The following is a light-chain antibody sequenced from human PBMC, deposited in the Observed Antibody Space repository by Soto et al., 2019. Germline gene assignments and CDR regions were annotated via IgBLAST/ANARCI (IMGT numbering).Light chain of an antibody. CDR1: QSVSNNY. CDR3: HHYET. J-gene: IGKJ1*01. Sequence: EIVLTHSPGTLSLSPGEIATLSCRASQSVSNNYLAWYQQKPGQAPRLLIYGASNRAAGVPDRFSGSGSGTEFTLTISRLEPEDFTVYYCHHYETFGQGTKVDIK. V-gene: IGKV3-20*01. CDR2: GAS.